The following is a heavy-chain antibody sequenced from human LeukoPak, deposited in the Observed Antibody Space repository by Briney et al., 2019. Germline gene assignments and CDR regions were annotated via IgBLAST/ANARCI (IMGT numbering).Heavy chain of an antibody. Sequence: PGGSLRLSCAASGFTFSSYGMHWVRQAPGKGLEWVAFIRYDGSNKYYADSVKGRFTISRDNAKNSLYLQMNSLRAEDTAVYYCAKSADVHYYDSSGYSQYFDNWGQGTLVTVSS. J-gene: IGHJ4*02. CDR2: IRYDGSNK. CDR1: GFTFSSYG. CDR3: AKSADVHYYDSSGYSQYFDN. V-gene: IGHV3-30*02. D-gene: IGHD3-22*01.